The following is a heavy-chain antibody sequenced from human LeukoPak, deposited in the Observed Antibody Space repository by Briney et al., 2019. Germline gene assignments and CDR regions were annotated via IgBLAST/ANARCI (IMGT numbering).Heavy chain of an antibody. CDR3: ARGLDVLRFLEWSPAGYYFGY. Sequence: GGSLRLSCAASGFTFSSYSMNWVRQAPGKGLEWVSSISSSSSYIYYADSVKGRFTISRDNAKNSLYLQMNSLRAEDTAVYYCARGLDVLRFLEWSPAGYYFGYWGQGTLVTVSS. CDR1: GFTFSSYS. D-gene: IGHD3-3*01. J-gene: IGHJ4*02. V-gene: IGHV3-21*01. CDR2: ISSSSSYI.